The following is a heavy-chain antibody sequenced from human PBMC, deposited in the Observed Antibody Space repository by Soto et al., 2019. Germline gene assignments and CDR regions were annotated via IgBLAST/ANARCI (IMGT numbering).Heavy chain of an antibody. CDR2: ISSSSGTI. CDR3: ARGPTCIEGYCSSGSWHDY. Sequence: EVQLVESGGDLVQPGESLRVSCAASGFTFSNYDMNWVRQAPGKGLEWVSYISSSSGTIYYAASVKGRFTTSSDNAKNSLDLQMHSLRAEDTAVYYCARGPTCIEGYCSSGSWHDYWGQGTLVTVSS. V-gene: IGHV3-48*01. D-gene: IGHD2-15*01. CDR1: GFTFSNYD. J-gene: IGHJ4*02.